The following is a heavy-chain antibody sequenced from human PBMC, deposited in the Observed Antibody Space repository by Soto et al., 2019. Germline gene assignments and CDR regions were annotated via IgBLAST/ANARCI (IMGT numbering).Heavy chain of an antibody. CDR1: GFTFSSYA. Sequence: QVQLVESGGGVVQPGRSLRLSCAASGFTFSSYAMHWVRQAPGKGLEWVAVMSYDGNNQYFADSVKGRFTISRDNFKNTLYRQMNSTRPEDTAVYYCAKALGELSPESFDYWGQGILVTVSS. V-gene: IGHV3-30*18. J-gene: IGHJ4*02. CDR2: MSYDGNNQ. CDR3: AKALGELSPESFDY. D-gene: IGHD3-16*02.